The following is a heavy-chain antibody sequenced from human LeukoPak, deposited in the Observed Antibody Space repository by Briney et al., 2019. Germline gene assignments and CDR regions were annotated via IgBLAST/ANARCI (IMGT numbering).Heavy chain of an antibody. CDR2: IYSGGTT. CDR3: ARVDTVMAYYFDF. D-gene: IGHD5-18*01. J-gene: IGHJ4*02. V-gene: IGHV3-53*04. CDR1: GLTVSTNC. Sequence: GGSLRLSCAASGLTVSTNCMTWVRQAPGKGLEWVSTIYSGGTTYYADSVMGRFTISRHNSRNTLYLQMNSLRAEDTAVYYCARVDTVMAYYFDFWGQGTLVTVSS.